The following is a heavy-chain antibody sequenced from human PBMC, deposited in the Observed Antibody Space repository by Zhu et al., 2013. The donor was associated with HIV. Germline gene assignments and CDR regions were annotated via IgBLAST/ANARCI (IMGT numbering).Heavy chain of an antibody. D-gene: IGHD5-18*01. Sequence: QVQLVQSGAEVKKPGASVKVSCKASGYTFTAYYMHWVRQAPGQGLEWMGWINPSSGGTNYAQKFQGRVTMTRDTSISTAYMELSRLRSDDTAVYYCATPAGYSYGLHWGQGTLVTVSS. CDR1: GYTFTAYY. CDR2: INPSSGGT. J-gene: IGHJ4*02. V-gene: IGHV1-2*02. CDR3: ATPAGYSYGLH.